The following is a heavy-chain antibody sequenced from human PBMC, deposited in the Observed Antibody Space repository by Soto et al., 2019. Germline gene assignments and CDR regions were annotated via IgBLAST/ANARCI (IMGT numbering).Heavy chain of an antibody. D-gene: IGHD6-6*01. CDR2: IYHSGST. CDR1: GGSISSSNW. CDR3: ARARTSSLGYYYYGMDV. J-gene: IGHJ6*02. V-gene: IGHV4-4*02. Sequence: SETLSLTCAVSGGSISSSNWWSWVRQPPGKGLEWIGEIYHSGSTNYNPSLKSRCTISVAKSKNRFSLKLSSVTAADTAVYYCARARTSSLGYYYYGMDVWGQGTTVTVSS.